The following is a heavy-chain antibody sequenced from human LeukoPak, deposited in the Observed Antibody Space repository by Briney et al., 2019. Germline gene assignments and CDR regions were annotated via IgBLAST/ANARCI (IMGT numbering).Heavy chain of an antibody. CDR1: GFIFSSYS. CDR2: ILNDGSNK. Sequence: GGSLRLSCAASGFIFSSYSMNWVRQAPGKGLEWVAIILNDGSNKNYADSVKGRFTISRDNSKNTLYLQMNSLRAEDTAVYYCVRGKLVSGRYYYYGMDVWGQGTTVTVSS. CDR3: VRGKLVSGRYYYYGMDV. J-gene: IGHJ6*02. D-gene: IGHD3-3*01. V-gene: IGHV3-30*02.